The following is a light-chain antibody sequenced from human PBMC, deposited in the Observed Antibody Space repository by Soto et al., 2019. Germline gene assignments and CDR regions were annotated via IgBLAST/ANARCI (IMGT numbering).Light chain of an antibody. CDR1: QRISTY. V-gene: IGKV3-11*01. CDR2: DAS. J-gene: IGKJ2*03. Sequence: EIVLTQSPVTLSLSPGERATLSCRASQRISTYLAWYQQKPGQAPRLLIYDASNRAAGVPARFSGSGSGADFTLTISSLEPEDLAVYYCQQRSNWPPLYSFGPGTKV. CDR3: QQRSNWPPLYS.